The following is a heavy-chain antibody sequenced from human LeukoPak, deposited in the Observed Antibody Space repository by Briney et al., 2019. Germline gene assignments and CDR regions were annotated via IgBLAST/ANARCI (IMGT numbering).Heavy chain of an antibody. D-gene: IGHD3-10*01. Sequence: SETLSLTCTVSGGSISSDYWSWIRQSLGKGLEWLGYMYYIGSNNYNPSLKSRVTISLDTSKNQFSLRLSSVTAADTAVYYCARHAPGGFGELEPFDYWGQGILVTVSS. J-gene: IGHJ4*02. CDR1: GGSISSDY. CDR3: ARHAPGGFGELEPFDY. V-gene: IGHV4-59*08. CDR2: MYYIGSN.